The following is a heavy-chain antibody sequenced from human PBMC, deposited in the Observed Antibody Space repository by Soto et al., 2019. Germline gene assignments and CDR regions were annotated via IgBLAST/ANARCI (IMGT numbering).Heavy chain of an antibody. J-gene: IGHJ6*02. CDR3: ARDAGSWYARGDYYYSMDV. CDR2: IWYDGSNK. Sequence: QVQLVESGGGVVQPGRSLRLSCAASGFTFSSYGMHWVRQAPGKGLEWVAVIWYDGSNKYYADSVKGRFTISRDDAKNTLSLQMNSLRAEDTAVYYCARDAGSWYARGDYYYSMDVWGQGTTVTDSS. V-gene: IGHV3-33*01. CDR1: GFTFSSYG. D-gene: IGHD6-13*01.